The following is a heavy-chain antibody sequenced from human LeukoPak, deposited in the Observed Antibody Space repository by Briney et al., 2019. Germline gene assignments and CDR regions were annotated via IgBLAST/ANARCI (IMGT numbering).Heavy chain of an antibody. V-gene: IGHV3-21*04. CDR3: AREKSYGRYYFDY. D-gene: IGHD5-18*01. Sequence: PGGSLRLSCAASGFTFRSYSMNWVRQAPGKGLEWVSSISSSSSYIYYADSVKGRFTISRDNAKNSLYLQMNSLRAEDTALYYCAREKSYGRYYFDYWGQGTLVTVSS. CDR2: ISSSSSYI. CDR1: GFTFRSYS. J-gene: IGHJ4*02.